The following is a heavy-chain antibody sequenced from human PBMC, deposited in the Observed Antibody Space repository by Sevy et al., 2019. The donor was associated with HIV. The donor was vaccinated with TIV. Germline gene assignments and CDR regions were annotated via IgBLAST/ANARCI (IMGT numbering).Heavy chain of an antibody. CDR2: VYSTGIT. J-gene: IGHJ4*02. V-gene: IGHV4-4*07. D-gene: IGHD5-18*01. CDR1: GGSINSYY. CDR3: ARDGFSYGYLDY. Sequence: SETLSLTCTVSGGSINSYYWTWIRQPAGKGLEWIGRVYSTGITDYNPSLKSRVTMSVDTSKNQFSLNLSSVTAADTAVYDCARDGFSYGYLDYWGQGALVTVSS.